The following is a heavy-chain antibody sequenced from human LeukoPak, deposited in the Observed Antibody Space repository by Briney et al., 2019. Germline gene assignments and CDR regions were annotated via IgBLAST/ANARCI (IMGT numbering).Heavy chain of an antibody. J-gene: IGHJ5*02. V-gene: IGHV1-69*13. CDR2: IIPIFGTA. D-gene: IGHD3-10*01. CDR1: GGTFSSYA. CDR3: ARDEVGELMP. Sequence: GASVNVSCKASGGTFSSYAISWVRQAPGQGLEWMGGIIPIFGTANYAQKFRGRVTITADESTSTAYMELSSLRSEDTAVYYCARDEVGELMPWGQGTLVTVSS.